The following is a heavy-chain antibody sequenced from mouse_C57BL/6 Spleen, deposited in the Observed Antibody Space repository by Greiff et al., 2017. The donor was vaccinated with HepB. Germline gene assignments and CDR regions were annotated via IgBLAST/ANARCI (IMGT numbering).Heavy chain of an antibody. CDR3: AKDYGYDRGFAY. CDR2: IHPNSGST. J-gene: IGHJ3*01. CDR1: GYTFTSYW. V-gene: IGHV1-64*01. Sequence: QLQQPGAELVKPGASVKLSCKASGYTFTSYWMHWVKQRPGQGLEWIGMIHPNSGSTNYNEKFKSKATLTVDKSSSTAYMQLSSLTSEDSAVYYCAKDYGYDRGFAYWGQGTLVTVSA. D-gene: IGHD2-2*01.